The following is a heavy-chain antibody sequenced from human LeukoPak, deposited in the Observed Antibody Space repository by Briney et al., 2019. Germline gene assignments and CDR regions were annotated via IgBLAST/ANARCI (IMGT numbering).Heavy chain of an antibody. Sequence: SETLSLTCAVYGGSFSGYYWSLIRQPPGKGLEWIGEINHSGSTNYNPSLKSRVTISVDTSKNQFSLKLSSVTAADTAVYYCARATNGVRDVDYWGQGTLVTVSS. D-gene: IGHD2-8*01. CDR2: INHSGST. CDR1: GGSFSGYY. CDR3: ARATNGVRDVDY. V-gene: IGHV4-34*01. J-gene: IGHJ4*02.